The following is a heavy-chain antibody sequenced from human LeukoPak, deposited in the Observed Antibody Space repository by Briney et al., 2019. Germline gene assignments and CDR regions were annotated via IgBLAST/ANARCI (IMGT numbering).Heavy chain of an antibody. J-gene: IGHJ6*02. CDR2: VRYDGSNK. V-gene: IGHV3-30*02. CDR1: GFTFSSYD. D-gene: IGHD5-12*01. Sequence: GGSLRLSCAASGFTFSSYDMHWVRQAPGKGLEWVAFVRYDGSNKYYADSVKGRFTISRDNSKNTLYLQMNSLRAEDTAVYYCAKDTLSGYDYRFYYYYGMDVWGQGTTVTVSS. CDR3: AKDTLSGYDYRFYYYYGMDV.